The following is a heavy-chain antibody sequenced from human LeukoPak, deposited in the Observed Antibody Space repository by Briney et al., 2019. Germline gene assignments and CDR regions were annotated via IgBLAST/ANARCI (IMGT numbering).Heavy chain of an antibody. D-gene: IGHD6-13*01. CDR3: AGDGYRTTWSYY. CDR1: GGSISSYY. CDR2: IYTNGRT. Sequence: SETLSLTRTVSGGSISSYYWSWIRQPAGKGLEWIGHIYTNGRTDYNLSLKSRVTISVDKAKNQFSLKLTSVTTADTAVYYCAGDGYRTTWSYYRGQGTPVTVSS. J-gene: IGHJ4*01. V-gene: IGHV4-4*07.